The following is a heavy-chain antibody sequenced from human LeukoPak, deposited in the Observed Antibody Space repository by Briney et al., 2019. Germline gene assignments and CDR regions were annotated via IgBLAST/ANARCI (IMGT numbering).Heavy chain of an antibody. Sequence: GGSLRLSCAASGFTFSSYAMSWVRQATGKGLDWVSAISGSGGSTYYADYVKGWFTISRNNSKNTLYLQMNSLRAEDTAVYYCTKDRGGYGAYAGWFDPWGQGPLVTVSS. CDR1: GFTFSSYA. V-gene: IGHV3-23*01. CDR3: TKDRGGYGAYAGWFDP. J-gene: IGHJ5*02. CDR2: ISGSGGST. D-gene: IGHD4-17*01.